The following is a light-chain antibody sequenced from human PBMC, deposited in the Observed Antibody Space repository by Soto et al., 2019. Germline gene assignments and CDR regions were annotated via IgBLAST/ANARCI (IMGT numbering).Light chain of an antibody. J-gene: IGLJ2*01. CDR1: IIDLGNYNL. V-gene: IGLV2-23*02. Sequence: QSVLTQPASVSGSPGQSITISCTGTIIDLGNYNLVSWYQQHPGKAPKLMIHEVSKRPSGISDRFSGSKSGNTASLTISGLQAEDDADYYCCSYGGYANVVFGGGTKLTVL. CDR2: EVS. CDR3: CSYGGYANVV.